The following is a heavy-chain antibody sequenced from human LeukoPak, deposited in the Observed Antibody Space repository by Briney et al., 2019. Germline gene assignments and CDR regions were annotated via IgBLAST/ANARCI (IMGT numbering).Heavy chain of an antibody. CDR3: ARVAARRGGPGGIDY. D-gene: IGHD6-6*01. V-gene: IGHV4-34*01. CDR2: INHSGST. Sequence: ASETLSLTCAVYGXSFSGYYGSWIRQPPGKGLEWIGEINHSGSTNYNPSLKSRVTISVDTSKNQFSLKLSSVTAADTAVYYCARVAARRGGPGGIDYWGQGTLVTVSS. CDR1: GXSFSGYY. J-gene: IGHJ4*02.